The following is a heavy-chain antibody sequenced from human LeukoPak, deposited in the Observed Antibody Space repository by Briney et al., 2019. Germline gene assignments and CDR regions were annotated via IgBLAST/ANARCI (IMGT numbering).Heavy chain of an antibody. CDR3: ARGPFIVVVPAAMVFYYGMDV. Sequence: ASVTVSCTASGYTFTNYAMNWVRQAPGQGLEWMGWINTDTGNPTYAQGFTGRFVFSLDTSVSTAYLQISSLKAEDTATYYCARGPFIVVVPAAMVFYYGMDVWGQGTTVSVSS. V-gene: IGHV7-4-1*02. J-gene: IGHJ6*02. CDR1: GYTFTNYA. CDR2: INTDTGNP. D-gene: IGHD2-2*01.